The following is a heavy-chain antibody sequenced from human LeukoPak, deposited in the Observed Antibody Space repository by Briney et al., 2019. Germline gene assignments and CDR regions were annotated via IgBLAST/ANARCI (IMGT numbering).Heavy chain of an antibody. V-gene: IGHV1-2*02. J-gene: IGHJ5*02. D-gene: IGHD2-2*01. Sequence: ASVKVSCKASGYTFTGYYMHWVRQAPGQGREGRGWIKPKSGGTNYAQKFQGRVTMTRDTSISTAYMELSGLRSDDPAVYYCARARGDIVVVPAAIWFDPWGQGTLVTVSS. CDR1: GYTFTGYY. CDR3: ARARGDIVVVPAAIWFDP. CDR2: IKPKSGGT.